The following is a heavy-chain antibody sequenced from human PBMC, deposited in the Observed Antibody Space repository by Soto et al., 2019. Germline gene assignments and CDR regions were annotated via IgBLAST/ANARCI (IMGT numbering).Heavy chain of an antibody. CDR1: GYTFTSYA. CDR3: ARKYGGNFEGDY. J-gene: IGHJ4*02. V-gene: IGHV1-18*01. Sequence: ASVKVSCKASGYTFTSYAMHWVRQAPGQRLEWMGWISAYNGNTNYAQKLQGRVTMTTDTSTSTAYMELRSLRSDDTAVYYCARKYGGNFEGDYWGQGTLVTVSS. D-gene: IGHD2-21*02. CDR2: ISAYNGNT.